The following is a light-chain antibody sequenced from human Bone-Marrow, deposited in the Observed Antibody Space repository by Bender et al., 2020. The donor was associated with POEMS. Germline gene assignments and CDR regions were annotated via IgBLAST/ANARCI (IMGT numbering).Light chain of an antibody. CDR1: NSDVGGYKY. CDR3: YSYAGSYTYV. V-gene: IGLV2-14*01. CDR2: EVS. J-gene: IGLJ1*01. Sequence: QSALTQPASVSGSPGQSITISCTGSNSDVGGYKYVAWYQHLPGKAPKLLIYEVSNRPSGVSYRFSGAKSGSTAFLTISGLQADDEADYYCYSYAGSYTYVFGNGTNVPVL.